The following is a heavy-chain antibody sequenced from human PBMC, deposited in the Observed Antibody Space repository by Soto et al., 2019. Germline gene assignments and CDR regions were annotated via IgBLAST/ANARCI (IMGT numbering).Heavy chain of an antibody. CDR3: ARAPRVANWFDP. V-gene: IGHV4-30-2*01. CDR2: IYHSGST. J-gene: IGHJ5*02. CDR1: GGSISSGGYS. D-gene: IGHD2-15*01. Sequence: TLSLTCAVSGGSISSGGYSWSWIRQPPGKGLEWIGYIYHSGSTYYNPSLKSRVTISVDGSKNQFSLKLSSVTAADTAVYYCARAPRVANWFDPWGQGTLATVSS.